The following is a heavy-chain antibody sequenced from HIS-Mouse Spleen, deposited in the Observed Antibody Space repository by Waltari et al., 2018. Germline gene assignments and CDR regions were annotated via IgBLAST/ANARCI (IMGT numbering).Heavy chain of an antibody. Sequence: QLQLQESGPGLVKPSETLSLTCTVSGGSISSSSYYWGWLRQPPGKGLEWIGSIYYSGSTYYNPSLKSRVTISVDTSKNQFSLKLSSVTAADTAVYYCARGSPAEDAFDIWGQGTMVTVSS. CDR1: GGSISSSSYY. CDR3: ARGSPAEDAFDI. CDR2: IYYSGST. V-gene: IGHV4-39*07. J-gene: IGHJ3*02.